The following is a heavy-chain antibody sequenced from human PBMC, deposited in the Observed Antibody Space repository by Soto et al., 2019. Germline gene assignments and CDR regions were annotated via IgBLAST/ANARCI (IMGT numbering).Heavy chain of an antibody. CDR1: GFTFSSYA. CDR3: AKNKVRSEYDAFDI. CDR2: ISGSGGST. V-gene: IGHV3-23*01. Sequence: EVQLLESGGGLVQPGGSLRLSCAASGFTFSSYAMSWVSQAPGQGLEGVSAISGSGGSTYYADSVKGRCTISRDNSKNTLYLQMNSLRAEDTAVYDCAKNKVRSEYDAFDIWGQGTMVTVSS. J-gene: IGHJ3*02.